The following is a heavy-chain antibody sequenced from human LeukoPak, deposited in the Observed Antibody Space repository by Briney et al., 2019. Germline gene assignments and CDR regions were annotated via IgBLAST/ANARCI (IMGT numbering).Heavy chain of an antibody. D-gene: IGHD5-12*01. CDR2: IIPILGIA. V-gene: IGHV1-69*04. CDR3: ARVRVATTLNYYYYGMDV. CDR1: GGTFSSYA. Sequence: ASVKVSCKASGGTFSSYAISWVRQAPGQGLEWMGRIIPILGIANYAQKFQGRVTITADKSTSTAYMELSSLRSEDTAVYYCARVRVATTLNYYYYGMDVWGQGTTVTVSS. J-gene: IGHJ6*02.